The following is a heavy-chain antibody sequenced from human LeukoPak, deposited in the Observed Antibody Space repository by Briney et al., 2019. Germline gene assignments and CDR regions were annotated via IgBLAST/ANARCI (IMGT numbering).Heavy chain of an antibody. CDR2: FDPEDGET. CDR1: GYTLTELS. CDR3: ATVLLRGVIISGAFDI. J-gene: IGHJ3*02. D-gene: IGHD3-10*01. V-gene: IGHV1-24*01. Sequence: VASVKVSCKVSGYTLTELSMHWVRQAPGKGREGMGGFDPEDGETIYAQKFQGRVTMTEDTSTDTAYIELSSLKSEDTAVYYCATVLLRGVIISGAFDIWGQGTMVTVSS.